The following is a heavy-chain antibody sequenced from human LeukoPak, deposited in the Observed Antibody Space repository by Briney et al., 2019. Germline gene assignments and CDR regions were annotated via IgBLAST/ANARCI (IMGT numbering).Heavy chain of an antibody. CDR3: AVYCSSTSCYLDY. V-gene: IGHV1-69*15. Sequence: SVKVSCKASGGTFSSYAISWVRQAPGQGLEWMGRIIPIFGTSNYAQKFQGRVTITAEESTSTAYMELSSLRSEDTAVYYCAVYCSSTSCYLDYWGQGTLVTVSS. D-gene: IGHD2-2*01. J-gene: IGHJ4*02. CDR2: IIPIFGTS. CDR1: GGTFSSYA.